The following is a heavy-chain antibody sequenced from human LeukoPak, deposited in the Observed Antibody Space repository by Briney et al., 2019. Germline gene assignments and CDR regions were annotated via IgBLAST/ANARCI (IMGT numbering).Heavy chain of an antibody. V-gene: IGHV1-2*02. D-gene: IGHD6-19*01. CDR1: GYTFTDYY. Sequence: ASVKVSCKASGYTFTDYYMHWVRQAPGQGLEWMGWINPDSGGTNYAQKLQGRVTMTTDTSTSTAYMELRSLRSDDTAVYYCARDMYSSGRVPFDYWGQGTLVTVSS. CDR2: INPDSGGT. CDR3: ARDMYSSGRVPFDY. J-gene: IGHJ4*02.